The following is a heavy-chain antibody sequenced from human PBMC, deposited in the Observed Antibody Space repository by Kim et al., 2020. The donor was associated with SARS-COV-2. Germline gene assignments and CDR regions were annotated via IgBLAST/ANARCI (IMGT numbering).Heavy chain of an antibody. Sequence: GGSLRLSCAASGFTLSTYSMNWVHQAPGKGLEWVSAISSSSSYIYYADSVKGRFTISRDNAKNSLYLQMNSLRAEDTAMYYCARDLRDCSGDNCYWFDPWGQGTQVTVSS. CDR1: GFTLSTYS. CDR2: ISSSSSYI. V-gene: IGHV3-21*06. D-gene: IGHD2-15*01. J-gene: IGHJ5*02. CDR3: ARDLRDCSGDNCYWFDP.